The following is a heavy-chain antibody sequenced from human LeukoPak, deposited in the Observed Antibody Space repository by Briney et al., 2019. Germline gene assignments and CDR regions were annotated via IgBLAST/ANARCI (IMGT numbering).Heavy chain of an antibody. CDR3: ARETIVVVANYYYYYGMDV. D-gene: IGHD3-22*01. V-gene: IGHV4-31*03. CDR2: IYYSGST. CDR1: GGSISSGGYY. Sequence: PSETLSLTCTVSGGSISSGGYYWSWIRQHPGKGLEWIGYIYYSGSTYYNPSLKSRVTISVDTSKNQFSLKLGSVTAADTAVYYCARETIVVVANYYYYYGMDVWGQGTTVTVSS. J-gene: IGHJ6*02.